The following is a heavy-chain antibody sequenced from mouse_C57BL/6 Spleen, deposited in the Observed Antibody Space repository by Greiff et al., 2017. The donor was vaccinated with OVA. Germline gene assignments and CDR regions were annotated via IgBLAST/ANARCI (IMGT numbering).Heavy chain of an antibody. CDR3: ARGPNYYGSSGYFDV. CDR1: GYTFTSYW. CDR2: IYPGSGST. Sequence: QVQLQQPGAELVKPGASVKMSCKASGYTFTSYWITWVKQRPGQGLEWIGDIYPGSGSTNYNEKFKSKATLTVDTSSSTAYMQLSSLTSEDSAVYYCARGPNYYGSSGYFDVWGTGTTVTVSS. V-gene: IGHV1-55*01. J-gene: IGHJ1*03. D-gene: IGHD1-1*01.